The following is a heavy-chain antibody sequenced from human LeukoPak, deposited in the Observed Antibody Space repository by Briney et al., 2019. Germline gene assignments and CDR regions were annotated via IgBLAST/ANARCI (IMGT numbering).Heavy chain of an antibody. V-gene: IGHV1-46*01. Sequence: GASVKGSCKASGYTFTSYGISWVRQAPGQGLEWMGIINPSGGSTSYAQKFQGRVTMTRDTSTSTVYMELSSLRSEDTAVYYCARARGVVRYFDWFERDAFDIGGQGTIVTVSS. CDR2: INPSGGST. D-gene: IGHD3-9*01. CDR1: GYTFTSYG. J-gene: IGHJ3*02. CDR3: ARARGVVRYFDWFERDAFDI.